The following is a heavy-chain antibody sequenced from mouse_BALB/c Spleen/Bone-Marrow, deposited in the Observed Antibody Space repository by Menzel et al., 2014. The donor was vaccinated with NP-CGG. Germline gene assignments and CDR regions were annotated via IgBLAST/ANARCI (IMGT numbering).Heavy chain of an antibody. CDR1: GYSFTSYY. CDR2: IDPFNGVT. V-gene: IGHV1-28*01. CDR3: ARRVITTGPGCAY. Sequence: EVKLQESGPELMKPGASVKISCKASGYSFTSYYIHWVKQNHGKSLEWIGYIDPFNGVTIYNQKFKGKATLTADKSSSTAYMHLSSLTSEDSAVYYCARRVITTGPGCAYWGQGTLVTVSA. J-gene: IGHJ3*01. D-gene: IGHD2-4*01.